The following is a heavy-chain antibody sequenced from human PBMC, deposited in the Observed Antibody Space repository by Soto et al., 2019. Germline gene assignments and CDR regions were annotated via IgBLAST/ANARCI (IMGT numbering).Heavy chain of an antibody. CDR1: GFTFSSYG. J-gene: IGHJ4*02. Sequence: QVQLVESGGGVVQPGRSLRLSCAASGFTFSSYGMHWVRQAPGKGLEWVAVISYDGSNKYYADSVKGRFTISRDNSKNTLYLQMNSLRAEDTAVYYCAKDRGDDSGSLRYYFDYWGQGTLVTVSS. D-gene: IGHD1-26*01. V-gene: IGHV3-30*18. CDR3: AKDRGDDSGSLRYYFDY. CDR2: ISYDGSNK.